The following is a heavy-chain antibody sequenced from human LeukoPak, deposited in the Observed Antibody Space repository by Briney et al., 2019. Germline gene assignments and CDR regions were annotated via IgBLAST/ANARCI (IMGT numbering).Heavy chain of an antibody. Sequence: SETLSLTCTVSGGSISSYYWSWIRQPPGKGLEWIGYIYHSGSTYYNPSLKSRVTISVDRSKNQFSLKLSSVTAADTAVYYCARAGAPPYWFDPWGQGTLVTVSS. CDR1: GGSISSYY. J-gene: IGHJ5*02. CDR2: IYHSGST. CDR3: ARAGAPPYWFDP. V-gene: IGHV4-59*12.